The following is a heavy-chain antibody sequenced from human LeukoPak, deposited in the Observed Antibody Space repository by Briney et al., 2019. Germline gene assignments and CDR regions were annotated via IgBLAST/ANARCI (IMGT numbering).Heavy chain of an antibody. D-gene: IGHD3-22*01. V-gene: IGHV3-64D*06. CDR3: ARDRGDSSGYYLDAFDI. Sequence: GGSLRLSCSASGFTFSSYAMHWVRQAPGKGLEYVSAISSNGGSTYYADSVKGRFTISRDNSKNTLYLQMSSLRAEDTAVYYCARDRGDSSGYYLDAFDIWGQGTMVTVSS. CDR1: GFTFSSYA. CDR2: ISSNGGST. J-gene: IGHJ3*02.